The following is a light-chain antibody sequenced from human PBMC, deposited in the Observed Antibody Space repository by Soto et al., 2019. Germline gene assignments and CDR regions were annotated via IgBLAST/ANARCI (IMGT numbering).Light chain of an antibody. J-gene: IGKJ1*01. V-gene: IGKV1-27*01. CDR1: QVISNY. Sequence: DIQMTQSPSSLSASVGDRVTITCRASQVISNYLAWYQQKPGKVPKLLIYAASTLQSGVPFRFSGSGSGTDFTITISSLQPEDVATYYCQKYNSAPWTLGQGTKVELK. CDR2: AAS. CDR3: QKYNSAPWT.